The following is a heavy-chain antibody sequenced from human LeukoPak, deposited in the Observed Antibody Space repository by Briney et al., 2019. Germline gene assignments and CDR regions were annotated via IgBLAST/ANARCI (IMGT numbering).Heavy chain of an antibody. J-gene: IGHJ6*03. CDR2: ISSSGSTI. Sequence: KPGGSLRLSCAASGFTFSSFGMNWVRQAPGKGLEWVSYISSSGSTIYYADSVKGRFTTSRDNAKNSLYLQMNSLRAEDTAVYYCARDGYHYYGSGTYFGYYYMDVWGKGTTVTISS. V-gene: IGHV3-48*04. CDR1: GFTFSSFG. CDR3: ARDGYHYYGSGTYFGYYYMDV. D-gene: IGHD3-10*01.